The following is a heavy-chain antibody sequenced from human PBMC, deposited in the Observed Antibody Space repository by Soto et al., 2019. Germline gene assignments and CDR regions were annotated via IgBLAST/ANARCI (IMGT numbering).Heavy chain of an antibody. CDR1: GYTFTDYL. V-gene: IGHV1-2*02. CDR3: AAGPHDYGAS. J-gene: IGHJ5*02. CDR2: INPISGGS. D-gene: IGHD4-17*01. Sequence: GASVKVSCKASGYTFTDYLMHWVRQTPGQGLEWMGWINPISGGSSFAQKFQGRVILTRDTSITTAYMELRWLRSDDTAVYYCAAGPHDYGASWGQGTLVTVSS.